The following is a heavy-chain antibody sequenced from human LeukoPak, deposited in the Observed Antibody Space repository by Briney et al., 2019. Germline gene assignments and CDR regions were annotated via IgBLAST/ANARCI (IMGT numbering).Heavy chain of an antibody. CDR1: GFTFSSYV. Sequence: GGSLRLSCAVSGFTFSSYVMNWVRQAPGKGLEWVSAISGSGGSTYYADSVKGRFTISRDDSQNTLYLQMNSLSAEDTAVYYCAKVETSGGANCYALDYWGQGTLVTVSS. V-gene: IGHV3-23*01. CDR2: ISGSGGST. J-gene: IGHJ4*02. D-gene: IGHD2-2*01. CDR3: AKVETSGGANCYALDY.